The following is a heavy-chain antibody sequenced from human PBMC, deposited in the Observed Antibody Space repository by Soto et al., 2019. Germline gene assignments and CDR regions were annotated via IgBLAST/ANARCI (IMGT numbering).Heavy chain of an antibody. Sequence: QVQLVESGGGVVQPGTSLTLSCSASGFIFSNYGMHWVCQAPGKGLEWVSMISYYGSRKHYVDSVKGRFTISRDNSKNTLDLQMNSLRAEDTAVYYAAKDIHPGRDTYHYGADYWGQVTLVAVSS. CDR2: ISYYGSRK. D-gene: IGHD5-12*01. CDR3: AKDIHPGRDTYHYGADY. CDR1: GFIFSNYG. V-gene: IGHV3-30*18. J-gene: IGHJ4*02.